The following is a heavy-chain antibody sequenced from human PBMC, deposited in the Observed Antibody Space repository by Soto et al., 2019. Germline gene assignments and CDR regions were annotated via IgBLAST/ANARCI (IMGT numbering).Heavy chain of an antibody. Sequence: PSETLSLTCAVSGGSISSGGYSWSWIRQPPGKGLEWIGYIYHSGSTYYNPSLKSRVTISVDRSKNQFSLKLSSVTAADTAVYYCASFSSGYLDYWGQGTLVTVSS. J-gene: IGHJ4*02. V-gene: IGHV4-30-2*01. CDR2: IYHSGST. CDR1: GGSISSGGYS. D-gene: IGHD3-3*01. CDR3: ASFSSGYLDY.